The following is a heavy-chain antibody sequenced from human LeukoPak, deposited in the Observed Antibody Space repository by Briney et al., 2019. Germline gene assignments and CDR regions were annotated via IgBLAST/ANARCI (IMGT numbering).Heavy chain of an antibody. CDR1: GFTFSSYG. CDR2: IRYDGSNK. CDR3: AKDRMVRGVYFDY. J-gene: IGHJ4*02. V-gene: IGHV3-30*02. Sequence: GGSLRLSCAASGFTFSSYGMHWVRQAPGKGLEWMAFIRYDGSNKYYADSVKGRFTISRDNSKNTLYLQMNSLRAEGTAVYYCAKDRMVRGVYFDYWGQGTLVTVSS. D-gene: IGHD3-10*01.